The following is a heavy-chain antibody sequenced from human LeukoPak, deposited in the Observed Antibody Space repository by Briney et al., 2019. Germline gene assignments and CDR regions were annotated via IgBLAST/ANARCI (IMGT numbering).Heavy chain of an antibody. CDR3: ARVVLGYCSSTSCYVYYYYYGMDV. CDR2: INHSGST. CDR1: GGSFSGYY. D-gene: IGHD2-2*01. V-gene: IGHV4-34*01. Sequence: PSETLSLTCAVYGGSFSGYYWSWIRQPPGKGLEWIGEINHSGSTNYNPSLKSRVTISVDTSKNQFSLKLSSVTAADTAVYYCARVVLGYCSSTSCYVYYYYYGMDVWGQGTTVTVSS. J-gene: IGHJ6*02.